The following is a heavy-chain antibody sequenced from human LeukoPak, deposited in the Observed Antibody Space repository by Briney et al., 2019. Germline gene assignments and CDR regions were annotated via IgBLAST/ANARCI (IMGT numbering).Heavy chain of an antibody. J-gene: IGHJ4*02. V-gene: IGHV1-8*01. CDR1: EYTFTSYD. D-gene: IGHD3-9*01. CDR2: MNPNSGNT. Sequence: ASVKVSCKASEYTFTSYDINWVRQATGQGLEWMGWMNPNSGNTGYAQKFQCRVTMTRNTSISTAYMELSSLRSEDTAVYYCATLRYFDWLQGSYYFDYWGKGTLVPVSS. CDR3: ATLRYFDWLQGSYYFDY.